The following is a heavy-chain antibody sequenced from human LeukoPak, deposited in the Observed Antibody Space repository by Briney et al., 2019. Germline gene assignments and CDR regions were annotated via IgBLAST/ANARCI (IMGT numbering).Heavy chain of an antibody. CDR3: ARPIAAAGFDYDY. J-gene: IGHJ4*02. CDR2: ISASGGST. Sequence: PGGSLRLSCAASGFSFSNYAMTWVRQAPGKGLEWVSAISASGGSTYYADSVKGRFTISRDNAKNSLYLQMNSLRAEDTAVYYCARPIAAAGFDYDYWGQGTLVTVSS. D-gene: IGHD6-13*01. CDR1: GFSFSNYA. V-gene: IGHV3-23*01.